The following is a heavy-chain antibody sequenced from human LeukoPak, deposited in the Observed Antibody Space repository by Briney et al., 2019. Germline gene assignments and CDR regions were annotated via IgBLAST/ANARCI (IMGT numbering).Heavy chain of an antibody. D-gene: IGHD3-10*01. CDR1: GFTFSSYW. CDR2: INSDGSST. CDR3: ASITMVRGVIHN. J-gene: IGHJ4*02. V-gene: IGHV3-74*01. Sequence: GGSLRLSCAASGFTFSSYWMHWVRHAPGKGLVWVSRINSDGSSTSYADSVKGRFTISRDNAENTLYLQMNSLRAEDTAVYYCASITMVRGVIHNWGQGTLVTVSS.